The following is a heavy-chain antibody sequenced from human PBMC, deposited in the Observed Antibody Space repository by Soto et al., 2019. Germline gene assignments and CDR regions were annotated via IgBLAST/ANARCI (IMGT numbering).Heavy chain of an antibody. J-gene: IGHJ4*02. CDR3: ARGWGRIFDY. CDR2: INHSGST. Sequence: QVQLQQWGAGLLKPSETLSLTCAVYGGSFSGYYWNWIRQPPGKGLEWMGEINHSGSTNYNPSLKSRVSLSVDTSKPQFSLKLSSVTAADTAVYYCARGWGRIFDYWGQGTLVTVSS. D-gene: IGHD7-27*01. CDR1: GGSFSGYY. V-gene: IGHV4-34*01.